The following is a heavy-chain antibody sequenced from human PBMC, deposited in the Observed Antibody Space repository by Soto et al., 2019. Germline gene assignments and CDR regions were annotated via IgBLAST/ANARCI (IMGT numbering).Heavy chain of an antibody. V-gene: IGHV1-58*01. CDR1: GCTFTSSA. Sequence: SMKVSCKASGCTFTSSAVQWVRQARGQRLEWIGWIVVGSGNTNYAQKFQERVTITRDMSTSTAYMELSSLRYEDTAVYYCAAGRGCTNGVCYTKLYYYYYYGMDVWGQGTTVTVSS. CDR3: AAGRGCTNGVCYTKLYYYYYYGMDV. J-gene: IGHJ6*02. D-gene: IGHD2-8*01. CDR2: IVVGSGNT.